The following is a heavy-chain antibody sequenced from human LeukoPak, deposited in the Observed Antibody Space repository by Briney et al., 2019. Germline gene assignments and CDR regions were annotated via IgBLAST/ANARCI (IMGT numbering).Heavy chain of an antibody. V-gene: IGHV4-34*01. CDR2: INHSGST. CDR1: GGSFSGYY. Sequence: SSETLSLTCAVYGGSFSGYYWSWIRQPPGKGLEWIGEINHSGSTNYNPSLKSRVTLSVDTSKNQFSLKLSSVTAADTAVYYCARGRYYYDSSGYRTSADFDYWGQGTLVTVSS. J-gene: IGHJ4*02. CDR3: ARGRYYYDSSGYRTSADFDY. D-gene: IGHD3-22*01.